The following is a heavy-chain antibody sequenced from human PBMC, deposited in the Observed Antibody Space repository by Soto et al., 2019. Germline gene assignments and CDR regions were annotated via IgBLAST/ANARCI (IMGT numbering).Heavy chain of an antibody. Sequence: PSETLSLTCTVSGGSISSYYWSWIRQPPGKRLEWIGDIYYSGSTNYNPSLKSRVTISVDKSKNQFSLNLRSVTPADTAVYYCARSCSSSNCPLYSWGQGTQVTVSS. V-gene: IGHV4-59*01. J-gene: IGHJ4*02. D-gene: IGHD2-2*01. CDR3: ARSCSSSNCPLYS. CDR1: GGSISSYY. CDR2: IYYSGST.